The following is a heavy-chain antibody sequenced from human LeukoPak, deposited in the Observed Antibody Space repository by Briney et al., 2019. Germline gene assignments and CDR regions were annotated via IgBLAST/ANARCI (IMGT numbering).Heavy chain of an antibody. V-gene: IGHV1-2*02. J-gene: IGHJ5*02. CDR1: GYTFTGYY. CDR3: ARDRDGSGSYGYWFDP. D-gene: IGHD3-10*01. Sequence: ASVKVSCKASGYTFTGYYMHWVRQAPGQGLEWMGWINPNSGGTNYALKFQGRVTMTRDTSISTAYMELSRLRSDDTAVYYCARDRDGSGSYGYWFDPWGQGTLVTVSS. CDR2: INPNSGGT.